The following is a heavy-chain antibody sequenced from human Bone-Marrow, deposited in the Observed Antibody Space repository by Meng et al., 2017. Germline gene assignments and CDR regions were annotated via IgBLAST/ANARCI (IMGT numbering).Heavy chain of an antibody. CDR2: IYYNGVT. J-gene: IGHJ4*02. D-gene: IGHD2-2*01. Sequence: QLQLQESGPGLVKPSETLSLTCTVSGGSIGSSSYYWGWIRQPPGEGLEWIGVIYYNGVTYYKPSLKSRVTISVDTSKNQFSLKLSSVTAADTAVYYCARETISGIVVVPAAITSWGQGTLVTVSS. CDR3: ARETISGIVVVPAAITS. CDR1: GGSIGSSSYY. V-gene: IGHV4-39*07.